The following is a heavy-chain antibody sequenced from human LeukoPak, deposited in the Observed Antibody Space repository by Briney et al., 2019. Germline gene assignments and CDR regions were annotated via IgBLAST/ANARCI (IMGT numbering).Heavy chain of an antibody. CDR3: ATAAGAAAGTGIDY. V-gene: IGHV1-18*01. CDR2: ISAYNGNT. D-gene: IGHD6-13*01. J-gene: IGHJ4*02. Sequence: AAVKVSCKASGYTFTSYGISWVRQAPGQGLEWMGWISAYNGNTNYAQKLQGRVTMTTDTSTSTAYMELRSLRSDDTAVYYCATAAGAAAGTGIDYWGQGTLVTVSS. CDR1: GYTFTSYG.